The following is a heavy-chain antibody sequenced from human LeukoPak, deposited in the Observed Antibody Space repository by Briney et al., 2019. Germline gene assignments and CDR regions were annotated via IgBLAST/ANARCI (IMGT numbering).Heavy chain of an antibody. Sequence: GGSLRLSCAASGFTFSSYAMSWVRQAPGKGLEWVAGIPSSGPITYYADSVKGRFTISRDNSKNTLYLQMNSLTAEDTGVYYCANRVAQHDSWGQGTLVTVSS. CDR3: ANRVAQHDS. CDR2: IPSSGPIT. CDR1: GFTFSSYA. D-gene: IGHD3-16*01. J-gene: IGHJ5*02. V-gene: IGHV3-23*01.